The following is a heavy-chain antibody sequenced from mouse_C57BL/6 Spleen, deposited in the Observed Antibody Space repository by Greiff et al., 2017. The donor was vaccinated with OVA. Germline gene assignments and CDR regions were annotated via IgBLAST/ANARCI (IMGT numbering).Heavy chain of an antibody. Sequence: QVTLKASGPGILQPPQPLSLTCSFSGFSLSTSGMGVGWIRQPSGKGLEWLAHIWWDDDKYYNPALKSRHTISKDTSKNQVFLKIANVDTADTATYDCGRVRNTTVVATRAGYNDVWGTGTTVTVS. CDR3: GRVRNTTVVATRAGYNDV. CDR2: IWWDDDK. CDR1: GFSLSTSGMG. J-gene: IGHJ1*03. D-gene: IGHD1-1*01. V-gene: IGHV8-8*01.